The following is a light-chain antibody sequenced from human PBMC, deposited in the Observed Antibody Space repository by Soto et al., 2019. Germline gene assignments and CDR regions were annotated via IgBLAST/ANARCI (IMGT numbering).Light chain of an antibody. CDR3: VSCTTSKSYV. CDR1: SSDVGAYIF. V-gene: IGLV2-14*01. CDR2: DIT. J-gene: IGLJ1*01. Sequence: QSVLTQPASVSGSPGQSITISCTGTSSDVGAYIFVSWYQQYPGKAPKLMIYDITNRPSGVSNRFSGSKAGNTASLTISGLQAEDEADYYCVSCTTSKSYVFGTGTKVTVL.